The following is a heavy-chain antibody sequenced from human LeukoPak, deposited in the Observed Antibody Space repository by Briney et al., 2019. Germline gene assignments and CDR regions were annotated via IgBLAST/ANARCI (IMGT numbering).Heavy chain of an antibody. CDR2: IYTSGST. CDR3: ARARAYCGGDCYNPYYYYGMDV. CDR1: GGSISSYY. D-gene: IGHD2-21*02. Sequence: PSETLSLTCTVSGGSISSYYWSWIRQPAGKGLEWIGRIYTSGSTNYNPSLKSRVTMSVDTSKNQFSLKLSSVTAADTAVYYCARARAYCGGDCYNPYYYYGMDVWGQGTTVTVSS. J-gene: IGHJ6*02. V-gene: IGHV4-4*07.